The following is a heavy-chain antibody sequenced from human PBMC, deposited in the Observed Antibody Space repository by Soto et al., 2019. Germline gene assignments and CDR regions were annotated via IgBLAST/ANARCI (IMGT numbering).Heavy chain of an antibody. CDR3: AGGAVVVPALPSEGFDP. V-gene: IGHV1-69*12. CDR1: GGTLNGFG. Sequence: QVQPEQSGAEVKKPGSSVKVSCQPSGGTLNGFGFTWVRQAPGHGLECMGGTIPMFGTARYAQKFQGRLPSSAEELTGTTYRGRHHLRSDAPDMYYGAGGAVVVPALPSEGFDPGGQGTPVIVSS. CDR2: TIPMFGTA. J-gene: IGHJ5*02. D-gene: IGHD2-15*01.